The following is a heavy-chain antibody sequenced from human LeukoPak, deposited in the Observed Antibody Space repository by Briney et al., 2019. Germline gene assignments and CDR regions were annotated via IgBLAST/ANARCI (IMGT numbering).Heavy chain of an antibody. V-gene: IGHV3-23*01. CDR2: ISGSGGST. J-gene: IGHJ5*02. D-gene: IGHD2-21*02. Sequence: PGGTLRLSCAASGFTFSSYGMSWVRQAPGKGLEWVSAISGSGGSTYYADSVKGRFISSRDNSRNTLYLQMSSLRGEDTAVYYCAKDWNFAMVVTPPGGWFDPWGQGTLVTVSS. CDR1: GFTFSSYG. CDR3: AKDWNFAMVVTPPGGWFDP.